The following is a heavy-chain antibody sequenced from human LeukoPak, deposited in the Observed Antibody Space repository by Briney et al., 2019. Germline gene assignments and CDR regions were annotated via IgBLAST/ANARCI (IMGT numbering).Heavy chain of an antibody. D-gene: IGHD4-23*01. CDR1: GGSISSYY. Sequence: SETLSLTCTVSGGSISSYYWSWIRQPPGKGLEWIGRIYTSGSTNYNPSLKSRVTISVDTSKNQFSLKLSSVTAADTAVYYCASLSVGYYYGMDVWGQGTTVTVSS. V-gene: IGHV4-4*08. CDR3: ASLSVGYYYGMDV. J-gene: IGHJ6*02. CDR2: IYTSGST.